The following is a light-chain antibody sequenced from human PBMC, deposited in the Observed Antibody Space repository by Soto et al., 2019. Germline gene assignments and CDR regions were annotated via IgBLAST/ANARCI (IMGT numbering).Light chain of an antibody. CDR1: SSDVGGYNY. V-gene: IGLV2-14*01. Sequence: QSVLTQPASVSGSPGQSITISCTGTSSDVGGYNYVSWYQQHPGKAPKVMIYEVSNRPSGVSNRFSGSKSGNTASLTISGLQAEDEADYYCNSYTSSSSLVFGGGTKLTVL. J-gene: IGLJ3*02. CDR2: EVS. CDR3: NSYTSSSSLV.